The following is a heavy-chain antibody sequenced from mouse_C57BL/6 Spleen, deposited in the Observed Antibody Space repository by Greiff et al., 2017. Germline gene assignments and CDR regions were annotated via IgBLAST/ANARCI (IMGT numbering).Heavy chain of an antibody. CDR3: ERGNGSSFRFWYFDG. D-gene: IGHD1-1*01. CDR1: GYPFTSYW. CDR2: IDPSDSYT. Sequence: VQLQQPGAELVMPGASVKLSCKASGYPFTSYWMHWVKQRPGQGLEWIGEIDPSDSYTTYNQKFKGKSTLTVDQSSSTASMQMRSLRSEDDAVDYCERGNGSSFRFWYFDGWGTGTTVTVAS. V-gene: IGHV1-69*01. J-gene: IGHJ1*03.